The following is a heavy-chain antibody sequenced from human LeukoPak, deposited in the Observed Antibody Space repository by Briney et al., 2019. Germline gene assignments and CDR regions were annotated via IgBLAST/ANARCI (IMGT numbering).Heavy chain of an antibody. CDR1: GLTFSRYN. CDR2: IGTSSNNI. V-gene: IGHV3-21*01. CDR3: ASGTVGNYALDY. Sequence: GGSLRHSCAASGLTFSRYNMNWVRQAPGKGLEWVSSIGTSSNNIYYTDSVKGRFTISRDNAKNSLYLQVDSLRVEDTAVYFCASGTVGNYALDYWGQGTLVTVSS. J-gene: IGHJ4*02. D-gene: IGHD1-7*01.